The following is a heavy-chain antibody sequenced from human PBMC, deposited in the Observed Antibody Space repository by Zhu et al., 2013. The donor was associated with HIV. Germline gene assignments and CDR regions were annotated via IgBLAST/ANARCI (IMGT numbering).Heavy chain of an antibody. CDR3: ARRPPEYGELKRLARNYYYVDV. D-gene: IGHD4-17*01. Sequence: QVQLVQSGAEVQKPGASVKVSCKTSGYTFTVYYLYWVRQAPGQGLEWMGWINPNSGDTNYAQKFQGRVSMTRDTSTSTAYMELSRLRSDDTAIYYCARRPPEYGELKRLARNYYYVDVVGQRDHGHRSP. V-gene: IGHV1-2*02. CDR2: INPNSGDT. CDR1: GYTFTVYY. J-gene: IGHJ6*03.